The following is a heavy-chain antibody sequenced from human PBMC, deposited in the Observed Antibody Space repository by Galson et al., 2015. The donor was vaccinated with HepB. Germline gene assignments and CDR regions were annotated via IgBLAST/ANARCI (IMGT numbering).Heavy chain of an antibody. V-gene: IGHV1-2*06. CDR3: ARDGNYDFWSGFYYYYYMDV. Sequence: SVKVSCKASGYTFTGYYMHWVRQAPGQGLEWMGRINPNSGGTNYAQKFQGRVTMTRDTSISTAYMELSRLRSDDTAVYYCARDGNYDFWSGFYYYYYMDVWGKGTTVTASS. J-gene: IGHJ6*03. CDR1: GYTFTGYY. D-gene: IGHD3-3*01. CDR2: INPNSGGT.